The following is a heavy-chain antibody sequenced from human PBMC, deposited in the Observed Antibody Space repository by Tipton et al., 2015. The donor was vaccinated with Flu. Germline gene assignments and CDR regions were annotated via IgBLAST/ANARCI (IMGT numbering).Heavy chain of an antibody. J-gene: IGHJ4*02. D-gene: IGHD4-11*01. CDR1: GAFLSTSTLY. CDR3: ARVGSDNSALD. Sequence: TLSLTCTVSGAFLSTSTLYWGWTRQAPGKGLEWIGSIYYSGTTYYNPSLKSRVTISVDLSKNQFSLRLTSVTAADTAVYYCARVGSDNSALDWGQGTPVTVSS. CDR2: IYYSGTT. V-gene: IGHV4-39*07.